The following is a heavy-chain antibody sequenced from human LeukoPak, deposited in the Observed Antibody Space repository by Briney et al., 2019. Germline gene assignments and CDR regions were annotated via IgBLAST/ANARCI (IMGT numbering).Heavy chain of an antibody. CDR1: GYSISNDYY. CDR2: ISHSGST. J-gene: IGHJ1*01. D-gene: IGHD4-17*01. Sequence: PSETLSLTCSVSGYSISNDYYWGWIRQSPEKGLEWLGSISHSGSTYYNPSLRSRVTISRDMPKNQFSLELNSVTAADTAVYYCAGISTGSCSRHWGQGTRVTVSS. V-gene: IGHV4-38-2*02. CDR3: AGISTGSCSRH.